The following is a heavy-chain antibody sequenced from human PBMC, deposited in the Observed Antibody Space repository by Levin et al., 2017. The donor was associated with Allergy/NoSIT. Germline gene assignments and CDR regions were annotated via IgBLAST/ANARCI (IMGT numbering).Heavy chain of an antibody. D-gene: IGHD6-19*01. CDR2: IGIGSDST. V-gene: IGHV3-23*01. CDR1: GFSFSTSG. J-gene: IGHJ4*02. Sequence: QTGGSLRLSCAASGFSFSTSGMTWGRQAPGKGLEWVSSIGIGSDSTQYADAVKGRFTVSSDKSKNTLYLQMNSLRAEDTAVYYCATRGSAWYHDYWGQGTLVTVSS. CDR3: ATRGSAWYHDY.